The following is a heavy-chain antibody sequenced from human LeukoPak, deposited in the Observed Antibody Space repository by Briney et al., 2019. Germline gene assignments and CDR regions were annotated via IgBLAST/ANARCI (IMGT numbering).Heavy chain of an antibody. CDR2: ISDDGSRQ. CDR3: ARGGVVGAINYFDY. V-gene: IGHV3-30-3*01. J-gene: IGHJ4*02. D-gene: IGHD1-26*01. CDR1: GFTFSNYA. Sequence: GRSLRLSCAATGFTFSNYAIHWGRQAPGKGLEWVAFISDDGSRQHYADSVKGRFTISRDNSKNTLNLQMNSLRAEDTAVYYCARGGVVGAINYFDYWGQGTLVTVSS.